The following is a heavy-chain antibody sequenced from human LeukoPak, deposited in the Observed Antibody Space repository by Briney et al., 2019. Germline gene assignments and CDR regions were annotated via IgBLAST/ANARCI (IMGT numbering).Heavy chain of an antibody. Sequence: PGGSLRLSCAASGFTFSSYWMSWVRQAPGKGLEWVANIKQGGSEKYYVDSVKGRFTISRDNAENSLSLQMNSLRAEDTAVYYCARDRFFGPSKLMDVWGKGTTVTVSS. CDR2: IKQGGSEK. D-gene: IGHD3/OR15-3a*01. CDR3: ARDRFFGPSKLMDV. CDR1: GFTFSSYW. J-gene: IGHJ6*03. V-gene: IGHV3-7*01.